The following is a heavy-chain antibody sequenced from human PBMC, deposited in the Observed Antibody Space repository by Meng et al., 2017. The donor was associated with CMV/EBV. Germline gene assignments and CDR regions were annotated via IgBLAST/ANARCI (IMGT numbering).Heavy chain of an antibody. D-gene: IGHD3-10*01. CDR1: GGSFSGYY. J-gene: IGHJ2*01. Sequence: SETLSLTCAVYGGSFSGYYWSWIRQPPGKGLEWIGEINHSGSTNYNPSLKSRVTISVDTSKNQSSLKLSSVTAADTAVYYCARRRNVRGGWYFDLWGRGTLVTVSS. V-gene: IGHV4-34*01. CDR2: INHSGST. CDR3: ARRRNVRGGWYFDL.